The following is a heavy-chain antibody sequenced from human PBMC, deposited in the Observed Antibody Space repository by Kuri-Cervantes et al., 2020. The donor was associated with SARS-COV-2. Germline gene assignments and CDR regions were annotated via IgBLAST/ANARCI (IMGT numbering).Heavy chain of an antibody. CDR2: TYYSGST. CDR1: GGSLTRSSYY. J-gene: IGHJ5*02. D-gene: IGHD3-3*01. CDR3: VRCAIFGVAHNWFDP. Sequence: SETLSLTCSVSGGSLTRSSYYWGWIRQPPGKGLEWIGSTYYSGSTHYNPSLKSRVSVSIDTSKNQFSLKVTSVTATDTAVYYCVRCAIFGVAHNWFDPWGQGTLVTSPQ. V-gene: IGHV4-39*01.